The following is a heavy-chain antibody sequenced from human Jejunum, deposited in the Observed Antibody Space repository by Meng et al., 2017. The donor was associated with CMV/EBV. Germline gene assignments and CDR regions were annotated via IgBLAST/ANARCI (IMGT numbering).Heavy chain of an antibody. J-gene: IGHJ4*02. D-gene: IGHD2-2*01. CDR1: GDRFTNDA. V-gene: IGHV1-3*01. CDR2: INASNGNT. CDR3: ARTGCSSSSCYDY. Sequence: EVRKPRAYVMASCKPSGDRFTNDAMHWVRQAPGQRLEWMGWINASNGNTKYSEKLQSRVTITRDTAASTAYMELSSLRSEDTAVYYCARTGCSSSSCYDYWGQGTLVTVSS.